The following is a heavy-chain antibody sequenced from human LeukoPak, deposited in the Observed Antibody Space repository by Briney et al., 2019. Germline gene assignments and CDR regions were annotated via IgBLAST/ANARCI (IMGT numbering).Heavy chain of an antibody. D-gene: IGHD5-18*01. CDR2: INPNSGGA. V-gene: IGHV1-2*02. J-gene: IGHJ3*02. CDR1: GYTFTGYY. Sequence: ASVKVSCKASGYTFTGYYMHWVRQAPGQGLEWMGWINPNSGGANYAQKFQGRVTMTRDTSISTAYMELSRLRSDDTAVYYCASGYSYGPKDAFDIWGQGTMVTVSS. CDR3: ASGYSYGPKDAFDI.